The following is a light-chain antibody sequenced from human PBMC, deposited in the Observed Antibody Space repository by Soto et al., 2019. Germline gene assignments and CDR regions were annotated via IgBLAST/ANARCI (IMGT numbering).Light chain of an antibody. CDR3: QQRSNWPPLT. Sequence: EIVLTQSPGTLSLSPWERATLSCRASQSLSSNYLAWYQQKPGQAPRLLIYGVSSRATGVPVSFSGSGSGTDFTLTISRLEPEDFAVYYCQQRSNWPPLTFGGGTKVDIK. CDR2: GVS. V-gene: IGKV3D-20*02. CDR1: QSLSSNY. J-gene: IGKJ4*01.